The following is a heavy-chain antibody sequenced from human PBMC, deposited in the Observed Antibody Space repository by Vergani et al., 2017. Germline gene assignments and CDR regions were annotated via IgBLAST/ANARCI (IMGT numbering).Heavy chain of an antibody. CDR2: ISYDGSNK. CDR3: AREGVSAVAGLHFDY. Sequence: QVQLVESGGGVVQPGRSLRLSCAASGFTFSSYAMHWVRQAPGKGLEWVAVISYDGSNKYYADSGKGRFTIPRDNSKNTLYLQMNSPRAEDTAVYYGAREGVSAVAGLHFDYWGQGTLVTVSS. J-gene: IGHJ4*02. D-gene: IGHD6-19*01. V-gene: IGHV3-30-3*01. CDR1: GFTFSSYA.